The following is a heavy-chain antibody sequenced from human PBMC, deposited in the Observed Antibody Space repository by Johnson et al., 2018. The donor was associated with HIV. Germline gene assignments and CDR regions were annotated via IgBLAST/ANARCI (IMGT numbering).Heavy chain of an antibody. CDR2: ISYDGSNK. CDR1: GFTFSSYA. D-gene: IGHD3-3*01. Sequence: QVQLVESGGGVVQPGRSLRLSCAASGFTFSSYAMHWVRQAPGKGLEWVAVISYDGSNKYYADSVKGRFTISRDNSKNTLYLQMNSVRAGDTAVYYCARDRGRADYNFWSGTRSACACDIWGQGTMVTVSS. J-gene: IGHJ3*02. V-gene: IGHV3-30*04. CDR3: ARDRGRADYNFWSGTRSACACDI.